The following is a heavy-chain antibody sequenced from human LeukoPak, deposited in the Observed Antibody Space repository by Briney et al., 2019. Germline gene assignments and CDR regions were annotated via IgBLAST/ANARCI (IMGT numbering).Heavy chain of an antibody. Sequence: PSETLSLTCTVSGGSISSYYWSWIRQPPGKGLEWIGYIYYSGSTNYNPSLKSRVTISVDTSKNPFSLKLSSVTAADTAVYYCARGIFRDDAFDIWGQGTMVTVSS. CDR2: IYYSGST. CDR3: ARGIFRDDAFDI. V-gene: IGHV4-59*01. D-gene: IGHD3-9*01. J-gene: IGHJ3*02. CDR1: GGSISSYY.